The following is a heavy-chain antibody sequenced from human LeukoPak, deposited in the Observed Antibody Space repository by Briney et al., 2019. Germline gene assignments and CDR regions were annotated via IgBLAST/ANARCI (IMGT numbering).Heavy chain of an antibody. CDR1: GFTFSSYT. Sequence: GGSLRLSCAASGFTFSSYTMNWVRQAPGKGLEWVSSISSSSSYIYYVDSVKGRFTISRDNATKSLYLQMNSLRAEDTALYYCARDGDTVLTRGYYYYMDVWGKGTTVTVSS. J-gene: IGHJ6*03. D-gene: IGHD4-23*01. CDR2: ISSSSSYI. V-gene: IGHV3-21*01. CDR3: ARDGDTVLTRGYYYYMDV.